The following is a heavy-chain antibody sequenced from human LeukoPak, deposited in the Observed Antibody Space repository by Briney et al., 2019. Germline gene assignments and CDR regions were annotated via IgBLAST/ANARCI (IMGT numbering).Heavy chain of an antibody. Sequence: GASVKVSCKASGYTFTSYGISWVRQAPGQGLEWMGWISAYSGNTNYAQKLQGRVTMTTDTSTSTAYMELRSLRSDDTAVYYCAGLTYYYDSSGYLALDYWGQGTLVTVSS. J-gene: IGHJ4*02. D-gene: IGHD3-22*01. CDR2: ISAYSGNT. CDR3: AGLTYYYDSSGYLALDY. V-gene: IGHV1-18*01. CDR1: GYTFTSYG.